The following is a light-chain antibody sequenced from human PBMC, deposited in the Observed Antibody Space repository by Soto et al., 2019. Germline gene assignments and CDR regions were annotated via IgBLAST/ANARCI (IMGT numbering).Light chain of an antibody. Sequence: IVLRQTPGTRAVYGGGRATGGCRVSQSVRNKVAWYQHKPGQTPRVIIYDTSTRAAGIPARFSGSGYGTYTTLTISRLQPEDFAAHSSQQYTLSPSITFGQGTRLEIK. V-gene: IGKV3-15*01. CDR2: DTS. J-gene: IGKJ5*01. CDR3: QQYTLSPSIT. CDR1: QSVRNK.